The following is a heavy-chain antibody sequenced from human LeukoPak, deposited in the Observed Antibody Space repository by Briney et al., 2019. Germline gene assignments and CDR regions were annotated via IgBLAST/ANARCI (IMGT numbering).Heavy chain of an antibody. J-gene: IGHJ4*02. CDR3: TTKVQYYDILTGYVDLVDY. V-gene: IGHV3-23*01. CDR2: IVGGAGGT. Sequence: SGGSLRLSCAASGFTFSSHGMSWVRQAPGKGLGWVAGIVGGAGGTYYADSVKGRFTISRDNSKNTLYLQMNSLRVEDTAVYYCTTKVQYYDILTGYVDLVDYWGQGPLVTVSS. CDR1: GFTFSSHG. D-gene: IGHD3-9*01.